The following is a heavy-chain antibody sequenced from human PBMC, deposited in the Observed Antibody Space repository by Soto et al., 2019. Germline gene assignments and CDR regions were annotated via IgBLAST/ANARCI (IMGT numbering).Heavy chain of an antibody. D-gene: IGHD6-19*01. CDR3: AGRRYSSGWNDAFDI. V-gene: IGHV3-33*01. CDR2: IWYDGSNK. CDR1: GFTFSSYG. J-gene: IGHJ3*02. Sequence: QVQLVESGGGVVQPGRSLRLSCAASGFTFSSYGMHWVRQAPGKGLEWVAVIWYDGSNKYYADSVKGRFTISRDNSKNTLYLQMNSLRAEDTAVYYCAGRRYSSGWNDAFDIWGQGTMVTVSS.